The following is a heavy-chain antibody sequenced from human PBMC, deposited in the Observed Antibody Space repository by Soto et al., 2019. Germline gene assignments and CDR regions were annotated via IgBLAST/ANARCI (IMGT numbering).Heavy chain of an antibody. V-gene: IGHV1-69*01. CDR1: GGTFSSYT. CDR3: ARLTGSFQLGKWFDP. J-gene: IGHJ5*02. Sequence: QVQLGQSGSEVKGPGSSVTVSCKTSGGTFSSYTINWVRQAPGQGFEWMGGITPGFGSGNYAQKFQGRVTFSADESTRTAYMALSNLTSADTALYYCARLTGSFQLGKWFDPWGQGTLVTVSS. CDR2: ITPGFGSG. D-gene: IGHD1-26*01.